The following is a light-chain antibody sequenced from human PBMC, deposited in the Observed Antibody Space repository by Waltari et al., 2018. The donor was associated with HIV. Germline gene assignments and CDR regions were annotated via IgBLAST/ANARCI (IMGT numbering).Light chain of an antibody. V-gene: IGLV3-25*03. CDR1: ALPKQY. CDR3: QSADSSGTDLI. CDR2: KDS. Sequence: SYELTQPPSVSVSPGQTARITCPGVALPKQYAYRYQQKAGQAPVLVISKDSERPYGIPDRFSGSSSGTTVTLTISGVQAEDEADYNCQSADSSGTDLIFGGGTKLTVL. J-gene: IGLJ2*01.